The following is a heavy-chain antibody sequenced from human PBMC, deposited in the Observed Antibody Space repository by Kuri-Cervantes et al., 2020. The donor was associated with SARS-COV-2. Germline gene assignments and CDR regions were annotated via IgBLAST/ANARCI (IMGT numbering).Heavy chain of an antibody. CDR2: IYYSGST. CDR3: ASPHGRSRWNDAFDI. D-gene: IGHD1-1*01. V-gene: IGHV4-38-2*01. CDR1: GYSISSGYY. Sequence: SETLSLTCAVSGYSISSGYYWGWIRQPPGKGLEWIGSIYYSGSTYYNPSLKSRVTISVDTSKNQFSLKLSSVTAADTAVYCCASPHGRSRWNDAFDIWGQGTMVTVSS. J-gene: IGHJ3*02.